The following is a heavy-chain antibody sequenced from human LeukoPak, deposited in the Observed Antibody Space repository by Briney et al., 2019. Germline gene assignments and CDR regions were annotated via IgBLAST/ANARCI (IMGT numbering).Heavy chain of an antibody. J-gene: IGHJ4*02. CDR1: GGSISSGGYS. Sequence: TSQTLSLTCAVSGGSISSGGYSWRWIRQPPGKGLEWIGYIYHSGSTYYNPSLKSRVTISVDRSKNQFSLKLSSVTAADTAVYYCARITMVRGVFDYWGQGTLVTVSS. D-gene: IGHD3-10*01. CDR2: IYHSGST. V-gene: IGHV4-30-2*01. CDR3: ARITMVRGVFDY.